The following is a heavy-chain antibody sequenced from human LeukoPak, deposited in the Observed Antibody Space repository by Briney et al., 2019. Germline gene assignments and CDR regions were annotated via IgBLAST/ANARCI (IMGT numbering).Heavy chain of an antibody. Sequence: GGSLRLSCAASGFTLDDYGMSWVRQAPGKGLEWVSGINWNGGSTGYADSVKGRFTISRDNAKNSLYLQMNSLRAEDTALYHCARVSGYYYHYYGMDVWGQGTTVTVSS. CDR1: GFTLDDYG. V-gene: IGHV3-20*01. D-gene: IGHD3-10*01. CDR2: INWNGGST. CDR3: ARVSGYYYHYYGMDV. J-gene: IGHJ6*02.